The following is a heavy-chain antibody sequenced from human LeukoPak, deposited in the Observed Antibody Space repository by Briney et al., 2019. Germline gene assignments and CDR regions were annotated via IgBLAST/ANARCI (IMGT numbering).Heavy chain of an antibody. CDR3: VPSDSSGLD. D-gene: IGHD3-22*01. Sequence: PGGSLRLSCEASGITFSHYWMHWARQAPGKGLVWVSRTNTDGSSTSYMDSVKGRFTISRDNAKNTIYLQMNSPRAEDTAVYYCVPSDSSGLDWGQGTLVTVSS. CDR1: GITFSHYW. CDR2: TNTDGSST. V-gene: IGHV3-74*01. J-gene: IGHJ4*02.